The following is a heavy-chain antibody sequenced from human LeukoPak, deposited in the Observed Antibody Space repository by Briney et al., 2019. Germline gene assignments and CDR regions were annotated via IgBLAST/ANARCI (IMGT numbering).Heavy chain of an antibody. Sequence: GGFLRLSCAASGFTFRSFAMSWVRQAPGKGLEWVSSISANGVSTYYADSVKGRFTISRGNSKNTLYLQMNSLRAEDTAVYYCAREAVGAIYFDYWGQGTLVTVSS. CDR3: AREAVGAIYFDY. CDR2: ISANGVST. J-gene: IGHJ4*02. V-gene: IGHV3-23*01. D-gene: IGHD1-26*01. CDR1: GFTFRSFA.